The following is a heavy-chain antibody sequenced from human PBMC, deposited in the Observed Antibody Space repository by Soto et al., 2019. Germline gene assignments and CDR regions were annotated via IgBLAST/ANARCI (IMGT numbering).Heavy chain of an antibody. CDR1: GYTFTTYG. CDR2: IRGYNGNT. CDR3: ARESVEKPSDH. J-gene: IGHJ4*02. V-gene: IGHV1-18*01. Sequence: QVQLVQSGTEVKKPGASVKVSCKASGYTFTTYGINWGRQAPGQGREWMGGIRGYNGNTKYAQKLQGRVTMTTDTSTSTAYMELRSLRSDDTAVYYCARESVEKPSDHWGQGTLVTVSS. D-gene: IGHD3-3*01.